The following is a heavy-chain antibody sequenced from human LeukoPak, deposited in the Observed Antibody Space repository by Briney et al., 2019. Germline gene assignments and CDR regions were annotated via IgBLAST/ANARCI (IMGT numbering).Heavy chain of an antibody. Sequence: PGGSLRLFCAASGFTVSSNYMSWVRQAPGKGLEWVSVIYSGGSTYYADSVKGRFTISRDNSKNTLYLQMNSLRAEDTAVYYCARAPYSSGWTPHFDYWGQGTLVTVSS. CDR3: ARAPYSSGWTPHFDY. J-gene: IGHJ4*02. CDR2: IYSGGST. V-gene: IGHV3-66*02. D-gene: IGHD6-19*01. CDR1: GFTVSSNY.